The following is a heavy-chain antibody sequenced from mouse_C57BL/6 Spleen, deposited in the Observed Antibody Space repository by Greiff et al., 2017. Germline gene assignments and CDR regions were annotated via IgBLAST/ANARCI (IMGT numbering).Heavy chain of an antibody. J-gene: IGHJ3*01. D-gene: IGHD1-1*01. Sequence: QVTLKESGPGLLQSSQTLSMTCYFSGFSLSTSGMGVSWIRQPSGQGLECLAHIYWDDDKRYNPSMKHRLTISKDTSRNQVFLKITSVDTADTATYYCARSDYYYAPFAYWGQVTLVTVSA. V-gene: IGHV8-12*01. CDR2: IYWDDDK. CDR1: GFSLSTSGMG. CDR3: ARSDYYYAPFAY.